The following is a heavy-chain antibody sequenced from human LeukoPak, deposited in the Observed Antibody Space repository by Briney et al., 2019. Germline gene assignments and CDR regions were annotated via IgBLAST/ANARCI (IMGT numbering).Heavy chain of an antibody. J-gene: IGHJ4*02. D-gene: IGHD2-15*01. CDR2: ISWNSGSI. V-gene: IGHV3-9*01. CDR3: AKDYFVGGGSAAGY. CDR1: GFTFDDYA. Sequence: GGSLRLSCAASGFTFDDYAMHWVRQAPGKGLEWVSGISWNSGSIGYADSVKGRFTISRDNAKNSLYLQMNSLRAEDTALYYCAKDYFVGGGSAAGYWGQGPWVTVSS.